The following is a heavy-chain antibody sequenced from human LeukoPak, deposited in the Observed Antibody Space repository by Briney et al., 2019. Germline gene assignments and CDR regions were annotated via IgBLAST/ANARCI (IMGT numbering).Heavy chain of an antibody. J-gene: IGHJ6*03. CDR1: GFTFSSYW. D-gene: IGHD4-23*01. V-gene: IGHV3-7*01. CDR3: ARSVTPYYYYYMDV. Sequence: PGGSLRLSCAASGFTFSSYWMSWVRQAPGKGLEWVANIKQDGSEEYYVDSVKGRFTISRDNAKNSLYLQMNSLRAEDTAVYYCARSVTPYYYYYMDVWGKGTTVTVSS. CDR2: IKQDGSEE.